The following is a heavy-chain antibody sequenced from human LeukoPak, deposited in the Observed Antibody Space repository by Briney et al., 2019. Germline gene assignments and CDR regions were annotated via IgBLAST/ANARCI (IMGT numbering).Heavy chain of an antibody. CDR2: ISSNGGST. CDR1: GFTFSSYA. V-gene: IGHV3-64D*06. J-gene: IGHJ4*02. CDR3: VKAWSVAGTRALFY. D-gene: IGHD6-19*01. Sequence: PGGSLRLSCSASGFTFSSYAMHWVRQAPGTGLEYVSAISSNGGSTYYADSVKGRFTISRDNSKNTLYLQMSSLRAEDTAVYYCVKAWSVAGTRALFYWGQGTLVTVSS.